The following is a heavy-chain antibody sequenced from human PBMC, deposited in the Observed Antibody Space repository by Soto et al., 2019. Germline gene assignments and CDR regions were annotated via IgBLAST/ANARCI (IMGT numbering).Heavy chain of an antibody. CDR1: GFTFSSYG. D-gene: IGHD3-22*01. V-gene: IGHV3-30*18. CDR2: ILYDGSYK. Sequence: LRLSCAASGFTFSSYGMHWVRQAPGKGLEWVAVILYDGSYKYYADSVKGRFTISRDNSKNTLYLQMNSLRAEDTAVYYCAKGGYYESSGYIDYWGQGTLVTVSS. CDR3: AKGGYYESSGYIDY. J-gene: IGHJ4*02.